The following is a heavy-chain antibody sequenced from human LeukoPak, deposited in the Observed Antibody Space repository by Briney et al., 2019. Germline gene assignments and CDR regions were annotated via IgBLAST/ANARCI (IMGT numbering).Heavy chain of an antibody. CDR2: IYPGDSDT. J-gene: IGHJ3*02. Sequence: GESLKISCKGSGYSFTSYWIGWVRQMPGKGLEWMGIIYPGDSDTRYSPSFQGQVTISADKSISTAYLQWSSLKASDTAMYYCARRNLREYCSSTSCYGGAFDIWGQGTMVTVSS. D-gene: IGHD2-2*01. CDR3: ARRNLREYCSSTSCYGGAFDI. CDR1: GYSFTSYW. V-gene: IGHV5-51*01.